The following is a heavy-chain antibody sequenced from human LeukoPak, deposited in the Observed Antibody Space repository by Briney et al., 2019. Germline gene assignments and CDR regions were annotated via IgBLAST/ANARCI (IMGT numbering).Heavy chain of an antibody. CDR1: GYTFTSYG. J-gene: IGHJ6*02. CDR2: ISAHNGNT. CDR3: ARGGARCSSTSCYFLGYYYGMDV. Sequence: ASVKVSCKASGYTFTSYGISWVRQAPGQGLEWMGWISAHNGNTNYAQKLQGRVTMTTDTSTSTAYMELRSLRSDDTALYYCARGGARCSSTSCYFLGYYYGMDVWGQGTTVTVSS. V-gene: IGHV1-18*01. D-gene: IGHD2-2*01.